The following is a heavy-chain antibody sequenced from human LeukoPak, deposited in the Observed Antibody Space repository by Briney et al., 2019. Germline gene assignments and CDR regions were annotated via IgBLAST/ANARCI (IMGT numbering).Heavy chain of an antibody. CDR2: MNPNSGNT. CDR3: ARGRARYGMDV. V-gene: IGHV1-8*01. CDR1: GYTFTSYD. J-gene: IGHJ6*02. Sequence: ASVKVSCKAYGYTFTSYDINWVRQATGQGLEWMGWMNPNSGNTVYTQRFQGRVTMTRNTSTSTAYMELSNLRSEATAVYYCARGRARYGMDVWGQGTTVTVSS.